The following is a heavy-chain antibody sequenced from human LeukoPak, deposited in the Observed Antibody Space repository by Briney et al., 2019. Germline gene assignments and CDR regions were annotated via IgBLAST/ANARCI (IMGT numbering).Heavy chain of an antibody. CDR1: GYTFTNYD. CDR3: ARGFYCTSTNCFAQYFDY. CDR2: MNPSSGNT. V-gene: IGHV1-8*01. Sequence: ASVKVSCKASGYTFTNYDINWVRQATGQGLGWIGWMNPSSGNTGFAQRFQGRVSMTKDTSIRTVYMELSSLTSEDTGMYYCARGFYCTSTNCFAQYFDYWGQGALVTVSS. D-gene: IGHD2-2*01. J-gene: IGHJ4*02.